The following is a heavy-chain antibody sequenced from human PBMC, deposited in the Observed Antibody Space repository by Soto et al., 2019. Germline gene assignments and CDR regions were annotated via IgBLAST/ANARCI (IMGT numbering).Heavy chain of an antibody. J-gene: IGHJ3*02. Sequence: GGSLRLSCAASGFTFSNYDFSWVRQAPGKGLEWVANIKQDGSEKYYVDSVKGRFTISRDNAKNSLYLQMNSLRAEDTAVYYCARDPTLDAFDIWGQGTMVTVSS. CDR2: IKQDGSEK. V-gene: IGHV3-7*01. CDR1: GFTFSNYD. CDR3: ARDPTLDAFDI.